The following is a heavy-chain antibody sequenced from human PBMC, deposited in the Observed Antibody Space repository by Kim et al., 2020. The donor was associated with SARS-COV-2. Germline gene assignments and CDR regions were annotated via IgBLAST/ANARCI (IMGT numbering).Heavy chain of an antibody. Sequence: GGSLRLSCAASGFSFGDYAMHWVRQVPGKGLEWVSSIGWNGGGIGYADFVKGRFTISRDNAKNSLYLQMNSLRAEDTAFYYCAKGHDYGDYVHFFDYWGQGTLVTVSS. CDR3: AKGHDYGDYVHFFDY. J-gene: IGHJ4*02. D-gene: IGHD4-17*01. CDR1: GFSFGDYA. CDR2: IGWNGGGI. V-gene: IGHV3-9*01.